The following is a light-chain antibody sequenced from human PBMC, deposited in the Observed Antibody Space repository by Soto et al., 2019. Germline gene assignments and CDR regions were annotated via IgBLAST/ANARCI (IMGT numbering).Light chain of an antibody. CDR2: GAS. V-gene: IGKV3-15*01. CDR3: QHYNNWPPIT. CDR1: QSVSSN. J-gene: IGKJ5*01. Sequence: EIVMTQSPATLSVSPGERATLSCRASQSVSSNLAWYQQKPGQAPRLLISGASTRATGIPARFSGSGSGTEFTLTISSLQSEAYAVYYCQHYNNWPPITFGQGTRLEIK.